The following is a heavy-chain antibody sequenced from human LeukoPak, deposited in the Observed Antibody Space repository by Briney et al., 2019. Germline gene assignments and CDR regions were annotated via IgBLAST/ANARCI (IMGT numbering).Heavy chain of an antibody. V-gene: IGHV1-69*06. Sequence: SVKVSCKASGGTFSNYAISWVRQAPGQGLEWMGGIIPIFGTANYAQKFRGRVTITADKSTSTAYMELSSLRSEDTAVYYCARAQFYYDSSGPYYFDYWGQGTLVTVSS. J-gene: IGHJ4*02. CDR3: ARAQFYYDSSGPYYFDY. CDR1: GGTFSNYA. CDR2: IIPIFGTA. D-gene: IGHD3-22*01.